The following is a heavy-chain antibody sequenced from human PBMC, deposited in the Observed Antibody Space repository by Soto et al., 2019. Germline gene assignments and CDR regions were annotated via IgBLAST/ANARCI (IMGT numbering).Heavy chain of an antibody. D-gene: IGHD3-10*01. CDR1: GFTFTDYY. CDR2: ISSTSAYT. J-gene: IGHJ4*02. CDR3: ARDGGSGTYSPYYFDF. Sequence: PGGSLRLSCAASGFTFTDYYMGWIRQAPGKVMEWLSYISSTSAYTKYADSVKGRFTISRDNAKNSLYLQMNSLRVEDTAVYYCARDGGSGTYSPYYFDFWGQGTLVTVSS. V-gene: IGHV3-11*06.